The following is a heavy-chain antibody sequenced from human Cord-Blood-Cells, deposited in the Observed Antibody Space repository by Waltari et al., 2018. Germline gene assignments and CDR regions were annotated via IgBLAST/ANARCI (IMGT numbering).Heavy chain of an antibody. CDR3: AIGVRETGTTSWFDP. J-gene: IGHJ5*02. CDR2: IYPGDSDT. D-gene: IGHD1-7*01. V-gene: IGHV5-51*01. Sequence: EVQLVQSGAEVKKPGESLKISCKGSGYSFTSYWIGWVRQITGKGLEWMGIIYPGDSDTRYSPSFQGQVTISADKSISTAYLQWSSLKASDTAMYYCAIGVRETGTTSWFDPWGQGTLVTVSS. CDR1: GYSFTSYW.